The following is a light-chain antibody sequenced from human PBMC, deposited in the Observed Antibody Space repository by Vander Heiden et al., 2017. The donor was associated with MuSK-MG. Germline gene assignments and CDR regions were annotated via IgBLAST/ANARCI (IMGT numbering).Light chain of an antibody. CDR3: QQYNSNSGT. J-gene: IGKJ1*01. V-gene: IGKV1-5*03. CDR1: QSIRSW. CDR2: KAS. Sequence: DIQMTQSPSTLSVSVGDRVTITCRASQSIRSWLAWYQQKPGKAPKLLIYKASNLESGVPSRFSGSGSGTEFTLTISSLQPDDFATYYCQQYNSNSGTFGQGTKVEIK.